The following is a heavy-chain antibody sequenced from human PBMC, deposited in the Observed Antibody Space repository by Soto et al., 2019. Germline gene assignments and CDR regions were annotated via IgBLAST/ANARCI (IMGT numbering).Heavy chain of an antibody. J-gene: IGHJ1*01. CDR1: GGSFSGYY. Sequence: SETLSLTCAVYGGSFSGYYWSWIRQPPGKGLEWIGEINHSGSTNYNPSLKSRVTISVDTSKNQFSLKLSSVTAADTAVYYCARSSYFQHWGQGTLVTVSS. V-gene: IGHV4-34*01. D-gene: IGHD6-19*01. CDR2: INHSGST. CDR3: ARSSYFQH.